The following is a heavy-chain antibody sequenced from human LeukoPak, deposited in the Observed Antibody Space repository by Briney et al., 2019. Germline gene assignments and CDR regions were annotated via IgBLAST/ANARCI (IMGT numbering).Heavy chain of an antibody. J-gene: IGHJ4*02. D-gene: IGHD3-10*01. Sequence: GESLKISCKGSGYSFTSYWIGWVRQMPGKGLEWMGIIYPGDSDTRYSPSFQGQVTISADKSISTAYLQWSSPKASDTAMYYCARHGVYGSGSYYGDYWGQGTLVTVSS. CDR1: GYSFTSYW. V-gene: IGHV5-51*01. CDR2: IYPGDSDT. CDR3: ARHGVYGSGSYYGDY.